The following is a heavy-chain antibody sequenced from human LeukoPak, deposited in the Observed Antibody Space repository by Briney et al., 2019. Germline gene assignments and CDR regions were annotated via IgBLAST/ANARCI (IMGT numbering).Heavy chain of an antibody. V-gene: IGHV4-39*01. CDR3: VSQYGVDV. Sequence: SETLSLTCTVSGRSISSSSYYWGWLHRPPGKGLEWIGSIYYSGTTYYIPSLKSPVTISVDTSKNQFSLKLSSATAADTAVYYCVSQYGVDVWGQGTTVTVS. J-gene: IGHJ6*02. CDR1: GRSISSSSYY. CDR2: IYYSGTT.